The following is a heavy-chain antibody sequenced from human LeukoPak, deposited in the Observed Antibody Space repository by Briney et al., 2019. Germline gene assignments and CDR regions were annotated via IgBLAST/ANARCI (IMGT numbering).Heavy chain of an antibody. D-gene: IGHD6-19*01. J-gene: IGHJ4*02. Sequence: SQTLSLICAISGDSVSSNSAAWNWIRQSPSRGLEWLGRTYYRSRWYNEYAVSVKSRITINPDTSKNQFSLQLNSVTPDDTAVYYCARDGTGWFDFDYWGQGTLVTVSS. CDR3: ARDGTGWFDFDY. CDR1: GDSVSSNSAA. CDR2: TYYRSRWYN. V-gene: IGHV6-1*01.